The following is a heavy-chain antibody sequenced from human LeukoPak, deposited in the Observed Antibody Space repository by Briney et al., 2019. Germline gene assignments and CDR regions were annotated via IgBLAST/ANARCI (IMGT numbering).Heavy chain of an antibody. CDR2: IYSGGST. CDR1: GFTVSSNY. CDR3: ARETYYDFWSGYYTGRYYYGMDV. D-gene: IGHD3-3*01. V-gene: IGHV3-53*05. Sequence: GGSLRLSCAASGFTVSSNYMSWVRQAPGKGLEWVSVIYSGGSTYYADSVKGRFTISRDNSKNTLYLQMNSLRAEDTAVYYCARETYYDFWSGYYTGRYYYGMDVWGQGTTVTVSS. J-gene: IGHJ6*02.